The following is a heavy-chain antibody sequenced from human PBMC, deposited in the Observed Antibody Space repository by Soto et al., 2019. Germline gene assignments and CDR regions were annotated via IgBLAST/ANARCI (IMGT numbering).Heavy chain of an antibody. D-gene: IGHD2-15*01. CDR2: ISGRGDIT. CDR3: GKDLLGYRSGGTCLNWFDP. CDR1: GFTFSSYA. V-gene: IGHV3-23*01. Sequence: GGSLRLSCAASGFTFSSYAMNWVRQAPGRGLEWVSFISGRGDITYYADSVMGRFTISRDSSKNTLYLQMNSLRAEDTAVYYCGKDLLGYRSGGTCLNWFDPWGQGTLVTVSS. J-gene: IGHJ5*02.